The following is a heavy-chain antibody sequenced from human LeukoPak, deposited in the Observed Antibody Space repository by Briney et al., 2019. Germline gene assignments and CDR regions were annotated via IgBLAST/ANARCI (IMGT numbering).Heavy chain of an antibody. D-gene: IGHD2-2*01. Sequence: KPSETLSLTCAVYGGSFSGYYWSWIRQPPGKGLEWMGEINHSGSTNYNPSLKSRVTISVDTSKNQFSQKLSSVTAADTAVYYCARLSRPRLRIVVVPAAGYFDYWGQGTLVTVSS. CDR2: INHSGST. CDR3: ARLSRPRLRIVVVPAAGYFDY. V-gene: IGHV4-34*01. CDR1: GGSFSGYY. J-gene: IGHJ4*02.